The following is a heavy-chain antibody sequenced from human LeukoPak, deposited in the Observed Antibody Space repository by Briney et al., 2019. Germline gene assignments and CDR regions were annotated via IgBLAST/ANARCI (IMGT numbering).Heavy chain of an antibody. Sequence: PETLCLTCTVSGGSISSYYWSWIWRPPGKGLEWIGYIYYSGSTNYNPSLKSRVIISVDTSKNQFSLKVSSVTAADTAVYYCARHGRGYYNGMDVWGQAATATVSS. CDR1: GGSISSYY. V-gene: IGHV4-59*08. J-gene: IGHJ6*02. CDR3: ARHGRGYYNGMDV. D-gene: IGHD3-10*01. CDR2: IYYSGST.